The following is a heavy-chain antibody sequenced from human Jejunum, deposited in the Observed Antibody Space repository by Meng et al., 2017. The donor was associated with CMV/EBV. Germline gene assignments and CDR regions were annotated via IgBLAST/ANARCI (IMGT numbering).Heavy chain of an antibody. CDR1: FDDYS. Sequence: FDDYSMHWVRQAPGKGLEWVSGISWNSDRIDYADSVKGRFTISRDNSKNTVYLQMNSLRAEDTAVYYCAKDRLARITYYYYYGMDVWGQGTTVTVSS. J-gene: IGHJ6*02. D-gene: IGHD5-12*01. V-gene: IGHV3-9*01. CDR3: AKDRLARITYYYYYGMDV. CDR2: ISWNSDRI.